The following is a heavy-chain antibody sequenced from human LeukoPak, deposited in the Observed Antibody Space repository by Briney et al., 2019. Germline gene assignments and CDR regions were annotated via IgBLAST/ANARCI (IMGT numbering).Heavy chain of an antibody. D-gene: IGHD2-2*01. Sequence: GGSLRLSRAASGFTFSSYAMYWVRRTPGKGLEYVSVISGNGVSTHYATSVKGRFTISRDNSKNTLYLQMGSLRAEDMAVYYCARDASDIVVVPAAVGPFDLWGQGTLVTVSS. CDR3: ARDASDIVVVPAAVGPFDL. V-gene: IGHV3-64*01. J-gene: IGHJ4*02. CDR2: ISGNGVST. CDR1: GFTFSSYA.